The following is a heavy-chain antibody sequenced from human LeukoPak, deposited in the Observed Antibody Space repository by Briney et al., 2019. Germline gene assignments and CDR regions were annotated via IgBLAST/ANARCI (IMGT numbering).Heavy chain of an antibody. Sequence: SCKASGFTFSSYAMHWVRQAPGKGLEWVAVIWYDGSNKYYADSVKGRFTISRDNSKNTLYLQMNSLRAEDTAVYYCARGGDSFYYYGMDVWGQGTTVTVSS. CDR1: GFTFSSYA. J-gene: IGHJ6*02. V-gene: IGHV3-33*08. CDR3: ARGGDSFYYYGMDV. CDR2: IWYDGSNK. D-gene: IGHD3-22*01.